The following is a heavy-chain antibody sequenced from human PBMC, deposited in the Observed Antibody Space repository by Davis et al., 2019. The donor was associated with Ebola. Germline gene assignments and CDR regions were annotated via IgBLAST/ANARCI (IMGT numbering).Heavy chain of an antibody. V-gene: IGHV3-43D*03. CDR1: GFTFSSYA. J-gene: IGHJ4*02. Sequence: GESLKISCAASGFTFSSYAMSWVRQAPGKGLEWVSLISWDGGTTYYVDSVKGRFTISRDNNKNSLYLQMDSLRAEDTAFYYCAKAILVAPGTVGLMDYWGQGTLVTVSS. CDR3: AKAILVAPGTVGLMDY. D-gene: IGHD6-13*01. CDR2: ISWDGGTT.